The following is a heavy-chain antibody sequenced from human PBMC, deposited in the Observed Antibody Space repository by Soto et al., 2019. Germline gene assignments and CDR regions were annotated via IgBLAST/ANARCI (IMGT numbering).Heavy chain of an antibody. CDR1: GFTFTSSA. V-gene: IGHV1-58*02. CDR3: AADRGVRGVMSAFDI. D-gene: IGHD3-10*01. CDR2: IVVGSGIT. Sequence: QMQLVQSGPEVKKPGTSLKVSCKASGFTFTSSAMQWVRQARGQRLESLGWIVVGSGITNYAQKFHEGVTITRDMSTSTAYMELSSLRSEDTAVYYCAADRGVRGVMSAFDIWGQGTMVTGSS. J-gene: IGHJ3*02.